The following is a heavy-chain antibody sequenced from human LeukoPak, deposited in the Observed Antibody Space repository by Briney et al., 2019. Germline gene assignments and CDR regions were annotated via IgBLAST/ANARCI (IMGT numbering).Heavy chain of an antibody. V-gene: IGHV3-48*03. J-gene: IGHJ4*02. CDR1: GFNFSSYE. Sequence: GGSLRLSCAASGFNFSSYEMNWVRQAPGKGLEWVSYISPTGSAIYYADSVKGRFTISRDNAKNPLYLQMNSLRAEDTAVYYCARGASGSSFGYWGQGTLVTVSS. CDR2: ISPTGSAI. D-gene: IGHD6-6*01. CDR3: ARGASGSSFGY.